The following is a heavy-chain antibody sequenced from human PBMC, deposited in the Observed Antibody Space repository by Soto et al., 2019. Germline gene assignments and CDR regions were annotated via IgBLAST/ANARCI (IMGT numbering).Heavy chain of an antibody. J-gene: IGHJ5*02. D-gene: IGHD3-22*01. CDR3: ASSLPNYYDGSGYYLS. V-gene: IGHV5-51*01. Sequence: GESLKISCKGSGYSFTSYWIGWLRQMPGKGLEWMGIIYPGDSDTRYSPSFQGQVTISADKSTSTAYLQWSSLKASDTAMYYCASSLPNYYDGSGYYLSWGQGALVTVSS. CDR2: IYPGDSDT. CDR1: GYSFTSYW.